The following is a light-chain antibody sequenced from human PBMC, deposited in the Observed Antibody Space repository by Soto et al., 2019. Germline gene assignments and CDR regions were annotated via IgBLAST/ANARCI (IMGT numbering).Light chain of an antibody. CDR2: DAS. CDR3: QQRSNWPPIT. CDR1: QSVSSY. V-gene: IGKV3-11*01. Sequence: EIVLKQSPATLSLSPGERATLSCRASQSVSSYLAWYQQKPGQAPRLLLYDASNRATGIPARFSGSGSGTDLTLTISSLEPEDFAVYYCQQRSNWPPITFGQGTRLEIK. J-gene: IGKJ5*01.